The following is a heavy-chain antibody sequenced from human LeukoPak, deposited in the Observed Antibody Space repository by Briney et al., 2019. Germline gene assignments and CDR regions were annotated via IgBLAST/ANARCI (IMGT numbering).Heavy chain of an antibody. D-gene: IGHD2-2*01. V-gene: IGHV3-30*09. CDR3: ARDLKTAMDYFDY. CDR1: GFTFSTYS. Sequence: GGSLRLTCAASGFTFSTYSMHWVRQAPGKGLEWVAIISYDGSKKYYADSVKGRFAISRDNSKNTLFLQMNSLRPEDTAVYYCARDLKTAMDYFDYWGQGALVTVSS. CDR2: ISYDGSKK. J-gene: IGHJ4*02.